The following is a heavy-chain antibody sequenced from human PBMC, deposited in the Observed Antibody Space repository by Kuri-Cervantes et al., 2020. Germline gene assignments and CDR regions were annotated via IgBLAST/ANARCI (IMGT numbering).Heavy chain of an antibody. CDR3: AREGTSPGSFDY. V-gene: IGHV1-8*01. CDR1: GYTFTSYD. D-gene: IGHD1-26*01. J-gene: IGHJ4*02. CDR2: MNPNSGNT. Sequence: ASVKVSCKVSGYTFTSYDINWVRQATGQGLEWMGWMNPNSGNTGYAQKFQGRVTMTRNTSISTAYMELSSLRSEDTAVYYCAREGTSPGSFDYWGQGTLVTVSS.